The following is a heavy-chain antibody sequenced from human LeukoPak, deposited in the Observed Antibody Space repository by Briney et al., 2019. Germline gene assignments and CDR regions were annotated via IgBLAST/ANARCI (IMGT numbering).Heavy chain of an antibody. D-gene: IGHD1-14*01. CDR1: GGSFSGYY. V-gene: IGHV4-34*01. CDR2: INHSGST. Sequence: AETLSLTCAVYGGSFSGYYWSWIRQPPGKGLEWIGEINHSGSTNYNPSLKSRVTISVDTSKNQFSLKLSSVTAADTAVYYCARTTDSGKTYYYYMDVWGKGTTVTVSS. J-gene: IGHJ6*03. CDR3: ARTTDSGKTYYYYMDV.